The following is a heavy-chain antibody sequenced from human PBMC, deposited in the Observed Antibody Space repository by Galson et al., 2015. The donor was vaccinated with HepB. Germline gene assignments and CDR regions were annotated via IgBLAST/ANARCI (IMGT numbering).Heavy chain of an antibody. Sequence: SLRLSCAASGFTFGHYATHWVRQAPGKGLESVSAVSSDGGTTYHADSVKGRFTISRDHSKNTLYLQMNSLRTEDTAVYYCVPNIVATISFDSWGQGTLVTVSS. CDR1: GFTFGHYA. D-gene: IGHD5-12*01. V-gene: IGHV3-64D*06. J-gene: IGHJ4*02. CDR3: VPNIVATISFDS. CDR2: VSSDGGTT.